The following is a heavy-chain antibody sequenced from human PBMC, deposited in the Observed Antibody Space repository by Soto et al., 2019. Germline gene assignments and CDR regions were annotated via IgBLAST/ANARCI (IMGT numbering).Heavy chain of an antibody. D-gene: IGHD3-3*01. V-gene: IGHV3-43D*04. CDR2: ISWDGGST. CDR1: GFTFDDYA. CDR3: AKDLWDFWSGSVGYGMDV. J-gene: IGHJ6*02. Sequence: EVQLVESGGVVVQPGGSLRLSCAASGFTFDDYAMHWVRQAPGKGLEWVALISWDGGSTYYADSVKGRFTISRDNSKNSLYLQMNSLRAEDTDLYYCAKDLWDFWSGSVGYGMDVWGQGPTVTVSS.